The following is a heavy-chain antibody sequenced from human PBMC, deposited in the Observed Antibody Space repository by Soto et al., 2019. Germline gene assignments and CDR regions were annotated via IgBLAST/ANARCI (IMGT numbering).Heavy chain of an antibody. D-gene: IGHD5-12*01. J-gene: IGHJ3*02. CDR3: AILATGGYAWVGWEHDAFDI. V-gene: IGHV1-18*01. Sequence: QVQLVQSGAEVKKPGASVKVSCKASGYTFTSYGISWVRQAPGQGLEWMGWISAYNGNTNYAQKLQGRVTMTTDTSTSTAYTELRSLRSDDTAVYYCAILATGGYAWVGWEHDAFDIWGQGTMVTVSS. CDR1: GYTFTSYG. CDR2: ISAYNGNT.